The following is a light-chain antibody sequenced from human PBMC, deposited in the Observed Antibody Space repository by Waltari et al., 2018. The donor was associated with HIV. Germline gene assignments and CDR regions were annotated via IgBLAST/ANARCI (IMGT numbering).Light chain of an antibody. CDR3: QQYNNWPPT. Sequence: EIVMTQSPATLSVSPGERATLSCRASQSISNILAWYQQKPGQAPRLLIYGASTRATGIPARFSGSGSGTEFTLTISSLQSEDFAVYYCQQYNNWPPTFGQGTKVETK. CDR1: QSISNI. J-gene: IGKJ1*01. V-gene: IGKV3-15*01. CDR2: GAS.